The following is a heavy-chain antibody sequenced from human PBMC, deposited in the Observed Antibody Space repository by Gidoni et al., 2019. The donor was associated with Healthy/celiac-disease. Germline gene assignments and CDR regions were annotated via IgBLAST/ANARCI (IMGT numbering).Heavy chain of an antibody. Sequence: QLQLPESGPGLVKPSETLSCTCTVSGGSISSSSYYWGWIRPPPGTGLEWIGSIYYSGSTYYNPSLNSLVTISVDTSKNQFSLTLSSVTASDTAVSSCARQLIAVAVFWFYPWGQGTLVTVSS. V-gene: IGHV4-39*01. CDR3: ARQLIAVAVFWFYP. D-gene: IGHD6-19*01. J-gene: IGHJ5*02. CDR1: GGSISSSSYY. CDR2: IYYSGST.